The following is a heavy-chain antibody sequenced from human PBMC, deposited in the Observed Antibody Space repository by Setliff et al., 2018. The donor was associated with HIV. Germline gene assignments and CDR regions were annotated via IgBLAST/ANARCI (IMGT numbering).Heavy chain of an antibody. CDR3: TSFIWALGYFDY. CDR2: FDPLKGKM. V-gene: IGHV1-24*01. D-gene: IGHD7-27*01. J-gene: IGHJ4*02. CDR1: GYSLTELS. Sequence: ASVKVSCKVSGYSLTELSMHWVRQVPGKGFGWMGGFDPLKGKMVYAQAFRGRVTLTEVKSTETVYMELRRLGSDDTAVYYCTSFIWALGYFDYWGQGALVTVSS.